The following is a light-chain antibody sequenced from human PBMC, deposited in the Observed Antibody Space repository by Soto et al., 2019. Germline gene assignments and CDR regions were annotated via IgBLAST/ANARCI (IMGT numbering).Light chain of an antibody. V-gene: IGLV1-44*01. J-gene: IGLJ1*01. CDR3: AAWDDSLNGRV. Sequence: QSVLTQPPSASGTPGQRVTISCSGSSSNIGSNTVNWYQQLPGTAPKLLIYSNNLRPSGVPDRISGSKSGTSASLAISGLQSDDEADYYCAAWDDSLNGRVFGTGTKLTVL. CDR2: SNN. CDR1: SSNIGSNT.